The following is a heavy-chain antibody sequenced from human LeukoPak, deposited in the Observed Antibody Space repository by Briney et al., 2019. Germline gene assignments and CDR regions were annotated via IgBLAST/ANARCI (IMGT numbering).Heavy chain of an antibody. CDR3: ARDLDYYDSTWFDP. D-gene: IGHD3-22*01. V-gene: IGHV4-39*07. CDR2: ITYSGST. Sequence: SETLSLTCTVSGGSISSSTYYWGWIRQPPGKGLEWIGSITYSGSTYYNPSLESRVTISVDTSKNQFSLKLISVTAADTAVYYCARDLDYYDSTWFDPWGQGTLVTVSS. J-gene: IGHJ5*02. CDR1: GGSISSSTYY.